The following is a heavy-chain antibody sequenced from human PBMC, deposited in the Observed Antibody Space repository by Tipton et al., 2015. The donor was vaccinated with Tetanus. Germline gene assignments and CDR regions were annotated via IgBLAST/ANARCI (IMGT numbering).Heavy chain of an antibody. D-gene: IGHD3-10*01. V-gene: IGHV4-4*07. CDR1: GGSISSYY. J-gene: IGHJ6*02. CDR3: ARGNGDYNYGMDV. Sequence: TLSLTCTVSGGSISSYYWSWIRQPAGKGLEWIGRIYTSGSTNYNPSLKSRVTMSVDTSKNHFSLKLSAVTAAGTAVYYCARGNGDYNYGMDVWGQGTTVTVSS. CDR2: IYTSGST.